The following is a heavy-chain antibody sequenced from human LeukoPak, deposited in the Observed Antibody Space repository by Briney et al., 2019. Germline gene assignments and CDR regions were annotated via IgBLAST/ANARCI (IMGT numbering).Heavy chain of an antibody. CDR3: ASHYGSGSYYFPY. CDR2: FDPEDGET. J-gene: IGHJ4*02. CDR1: GYTLTELS. D-gene: IGHD3-10*01. Sequence: GASVKVSCKVSGYTLTELSMHWVRQAPGKGLEWMGGFDPEDGETIYAQRFQGRVTMTGDTSTDTAYMELSSLRSEDTAVYYCASHYGSGSYYFPYWGQGTLVTVSS. V-gene: IGHV1-24*01.